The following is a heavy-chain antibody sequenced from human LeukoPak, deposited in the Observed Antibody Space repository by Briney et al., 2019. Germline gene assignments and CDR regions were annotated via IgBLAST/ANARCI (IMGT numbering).Heavy chain of an antibody. Sequence: GGSLRLSCAASGFTFSNYAMHWVRQAPGKGLEWVAFIRYDGSNKYYADSVKGRFTISRDNSKNTLYLQMNSLRAEDTAVYYCAILSRSGYDFDYWGQGTLVTVSS. D-gene: IGHD5-18*01. CDR1: GFTFSNYA. CDR3: AILSRSGYDFDY. CDR2: IRYDGSNK. J-gene: IGHJ4*02. V-gene: IGHV3-30*02.